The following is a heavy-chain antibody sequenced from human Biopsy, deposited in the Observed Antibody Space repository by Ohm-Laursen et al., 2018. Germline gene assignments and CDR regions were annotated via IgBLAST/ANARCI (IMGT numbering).Heavy chain of an antibody. CDR2: ISYTGYT. D-gene: IGHD4-23*01. CDR3: ARGSNDFGGLYFPR. J-gene: IGHJ4*02. CDR1: GRSFTGHY. V-gene: IGHV4-59*11. Sequence: SETLSLTCTVSGRSFTGHYWSWIRQPPGKGLEWIGHISYTGYTSYNASLKSRVTISVDTSRNHFSLRLSSLTAADTAVYYCARGSNDFGGLYFPRWGQGTLLTVSS.